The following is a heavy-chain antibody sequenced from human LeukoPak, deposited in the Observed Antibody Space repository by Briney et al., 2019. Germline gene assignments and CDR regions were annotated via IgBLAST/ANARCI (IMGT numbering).Heavy chain of an antibody. CDR2: IYYSGST. D-gene: IGHD3-16*02. Sequence: SETLSLTCTVSGGSISSSSYYWGWIRQPPGKGLEWIGSIYYSGSTYYNPSLKSRVTISVDMSKNQFSLKLSSVTAADTAVYYCASANPEYTYYAYVWGSYPFDYWGQGTLVTVSS. CDR1: GGSISSSSYY. J-gene: IGHJ4*02. CDR3: ASANPEYTYYAYVWGSYPFDY. V-gene: IGHV4-39*01.